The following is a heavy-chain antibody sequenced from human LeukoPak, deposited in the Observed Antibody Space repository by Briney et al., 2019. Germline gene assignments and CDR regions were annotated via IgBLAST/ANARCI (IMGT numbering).Heavy chain of an antibody. CDR3: ARDPTNTRGYYAYFDY. D-gene: IGHD2-2*01. J-gene: IGHJ4*02. V-gene: IGHV1-18*01. Sequence: ASVKVSCKASGYNFRNYGITWVRQAPGQGLEWIGWIIAYNGDTHYAQNLQGRVTMTTDTYTSTAYMELRSLRSDDTAVYYCARDPTNTRGYYAYFDYWGQGTLVTVSS. CDR1: GYNFRNYG. CDR2: IIAYNGDT.